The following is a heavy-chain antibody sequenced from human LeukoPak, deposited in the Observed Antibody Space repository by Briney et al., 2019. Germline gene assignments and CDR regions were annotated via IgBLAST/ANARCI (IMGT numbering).Heavy chain of an antibody. CDR3: AREGSGWDPFDY. CDR2: VFYSGST. Sequence: PSETLSLTCTVSGGSISTYYWSWTRQPPEKGLEWIGYVFYSGSTNYNPSLESRVTISLDTSKNQFSLKLSSVTAADTAVYYCAREGSGWDPFDYWGRGTLVTVSS. D-gene: IGHD6-19*01. V-gene: IGHV4-59*01. CDR1: GGSISTYY. J-gene: IGHJ4*02.